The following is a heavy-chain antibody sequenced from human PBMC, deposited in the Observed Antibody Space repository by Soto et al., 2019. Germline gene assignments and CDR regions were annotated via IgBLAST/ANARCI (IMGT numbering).Heavy chain of an antibody. CDR3: ARCLFSYGARFDP. CDR2: IYYSGSI. J-gene: IGHJ5*02. V-gene: IGHV4-61*05. Sequence: PSETLSLTCTVSGDSISRSSFYWGWIRQSPGKGLEWIGYIYYSGSINYNPSLKSRVTISVDTSKNQFSLKLSSVTAADTAVYYCARCLFSYGARFDPWGQGTLVTVSS. D-gene: IGHD1-26*01. CDR1: GDSISRSSFY.